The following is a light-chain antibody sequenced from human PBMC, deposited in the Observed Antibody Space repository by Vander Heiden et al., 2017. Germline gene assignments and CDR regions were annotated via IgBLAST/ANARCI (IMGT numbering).Light chain of an antibody. V-gene: IGKV3-11*02. J-gene: IGKJ4*01. CDR3: QQRSNWPAA. CDR1: QSVSSY. Sequence: EIVLTQSPATLSLSPGERATLSCRASQSVSSYLAWYQQKPGQAPRLLIYDASNRATGVPARFSGSGSERDFTLTISSLEPEDFATYYCQQRSNWPAAFGGGTWWRSN. CDR2: DAS.